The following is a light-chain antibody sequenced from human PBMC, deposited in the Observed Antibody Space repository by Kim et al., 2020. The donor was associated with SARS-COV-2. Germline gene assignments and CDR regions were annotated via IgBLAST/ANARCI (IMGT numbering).Light chain of an antibody. V-gene: IGKV3-15*01. CDR3: QQYNEWPPWT. CDR2: SAS. CDR1: PRVRNN. Sequence: SPGERTTLPSRASPRVRNNLAWYQQRPGQAPSLLIHSASTRATGIPVRFTGSGSGTEFTLTISNLQSDDFAIYYCQQYNEWPPWTFGQGTKVDIK. J-gene: IGKJ1*01.